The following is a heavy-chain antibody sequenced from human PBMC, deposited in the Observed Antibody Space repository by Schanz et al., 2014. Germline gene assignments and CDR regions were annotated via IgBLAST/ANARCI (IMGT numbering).Heavy chain of an antibody. D-gene: IGHD5-12*01. CDR3: ARDFHGYAPHLDY. J-gene: IGHJ4*02. CDR1: GFTFSSHW. Sequence: EVQLVQSGGGLVQPGGSLRLSCAASGFTFSSHWMHWVRQDPGKGLVWVARINSVGSNTDYADSVKGRFTVSRDNSKNTLYLQLNSLRAEDTAVYYCARDFHGYAPHLDYWGQGSLVTVSS. V-gene: IGHV3-74*01. CDR2: INSVGSNT.